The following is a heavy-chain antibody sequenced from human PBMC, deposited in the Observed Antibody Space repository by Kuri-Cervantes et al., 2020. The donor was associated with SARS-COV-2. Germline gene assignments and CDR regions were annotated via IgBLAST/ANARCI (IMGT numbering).Heavy chain of an antibody. D-gene: IGHD3-10*01. J-gene: IGHJ6*02. CDR1: GFTFSSYA. Sequence: GESLKISCAASGFTFSSYAMSWVRQAPGKGLEWVSAISGSGGSTCYADSVRGRFTISRDNSKNTLYLQMNSLRAEDTAVYYCAKGVVGVGYSVPLQGSGEPYGMDVWGQGTTVTVSS. V-gene: IGHV3-23*01. CDR3: AKGVVGVGYSVPLQGSGEPYGMDV. CDR2: ISGSGGST.